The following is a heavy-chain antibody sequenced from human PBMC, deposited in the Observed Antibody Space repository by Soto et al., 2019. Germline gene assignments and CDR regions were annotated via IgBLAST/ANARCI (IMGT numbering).Heavy chain of an antibody. CDR3: ARNTAMDLYYFDY. J-gene: IGHJ4*02. CDR2: IYYSGST. V-gene: IGHV4-59*08. Sequence: QVQLQESGPGLVKPSETLSLTCTVSGGSISSYYWSWIRQPPGKGLEWSGYIYYSGSTNYNPSLKSRVTISVDTSKNQFSLKLSSVTAAETAVYYCARNTAMDLYYFDYWGQGTLVTVSS. CDR1: GGSISSYY. D-gene: IGHD5-18*01.